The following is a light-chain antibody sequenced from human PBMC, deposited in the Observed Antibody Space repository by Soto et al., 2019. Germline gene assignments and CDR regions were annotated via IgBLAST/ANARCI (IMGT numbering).Light chain of an antibody. V-gene: IGKV1-33*01. CDR3: QQYDNVLT. J-gene: IGKJ4*01. Sequence: DIQMTQSPSSLSASVGDRVTITCQASQDITNYLNWYQQKPGKAPKLLIYDASNLETGVPSRFSGSGSGTDFTLTISSLQPEDIATYYCQQYDNVLTFGGGTKVEIK. CDR2: DAS. CDR1: QDITNY.